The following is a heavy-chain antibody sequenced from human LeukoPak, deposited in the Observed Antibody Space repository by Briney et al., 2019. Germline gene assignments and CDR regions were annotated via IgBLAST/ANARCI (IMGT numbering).Heavy chain of an antibody. V-gene: IGHV4-38-2*01. J-gene: IGHJ3*02. CDR1: GYSISSGYY. CDR2: IYHSGST. CDR3: ARYQPHVTDAFDI. D-gene: IGHD3-10*02. Sequence: SETPSLTCAVSGYSISSGYYWGWIRQPPGKGLEWIGSIYHSGSTYYNPSLKSRVTISVDTSKSQFSLKLSSVTAADTAVYYCARYQPHVTDAFDIWGQGTMVTVSS.